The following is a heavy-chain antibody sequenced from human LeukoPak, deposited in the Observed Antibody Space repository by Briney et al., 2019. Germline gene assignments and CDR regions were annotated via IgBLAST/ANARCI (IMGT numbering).Heavy chain of an antibody. D-gene: IGHD2-2*01. CDR2: INSDGSST. J-gene: IGHJ3*02. Sequence: GGSLGLSCAASGFTFSSYWMHWVRQVPGKGLVWVSRINSDGSSTTYADSVKGRFTISRDNAKNTLYLQMNSLRVEDTAVYYCARGYHNAFDIWGQGTMVTVSS. CDR1: GFTFSSYW. V-gene: IGHV3-74*01. CDR3: ARGYHNAFDI.